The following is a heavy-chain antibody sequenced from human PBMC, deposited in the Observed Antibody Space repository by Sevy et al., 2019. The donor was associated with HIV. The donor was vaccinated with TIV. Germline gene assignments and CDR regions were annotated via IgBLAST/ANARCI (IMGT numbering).Heavy chain of an antibody. Sequence: GGSLRLSCAASGFNFGSYAMSWVRQAPGKGLEWVSAISGSGGSTYYADSVKGRFTISRDNSKNTLDLQMNSLGAEETAIYYCAKDNHYDSRGYYYGMRPSEGAFDIWGQGTMVTVSS. V-gene: IGHV3-23*01. J-gene: IGHJ3*02. CDR3: AKDNHYDSRGYYYGMRPSEGAFDI. CDR2: ISGSGGST. CDR1: GFNFGSYA. D-gene: IGHD3-22*01.